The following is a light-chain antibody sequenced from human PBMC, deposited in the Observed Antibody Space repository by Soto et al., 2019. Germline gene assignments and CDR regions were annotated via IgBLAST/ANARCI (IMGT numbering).Light chain of an antibody. CDR2: SAS. Sequence: DIQLSKSPSFLSASVWDRGTITCRACQPISNYLAWYQQKPGKAPELLIYSASTLHSGVPSRFSGSGGGSWTEFSLTIRALQPDDFATYYCLQLNRYPLTFGGGTKVDIK. J-gene: IGKJ4*01. V-gene: IGKV1-9*01. CDR3: LQLNRYPLT. CDR1: QPISNY.